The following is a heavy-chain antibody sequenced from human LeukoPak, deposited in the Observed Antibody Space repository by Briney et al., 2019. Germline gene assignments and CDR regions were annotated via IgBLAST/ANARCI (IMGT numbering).Heavy chain of an antibody. V-gene: IGHV1-2*02. Sequence: ASVKVSYKASGYTFTGYYMHWVRQAPGQGLEWMGWINPNSGGTNYAQKFQGRVTMTRDTSISTAYMELSRLRSDDTAVYYCARGDYDILTGYTYYFDYWGQGTLVTVSS. CDR3: ARGDYDILTGYTYYFDY. CDR1: GYTFTGYY. D-gene: IGHD3-9*01. CDR2: INPNSGGT. J-gene: IGHJ4*02.